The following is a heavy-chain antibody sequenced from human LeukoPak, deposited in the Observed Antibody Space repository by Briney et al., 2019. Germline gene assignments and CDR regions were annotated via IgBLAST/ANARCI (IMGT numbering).Heavy chain of an antibody. J-gene: IGHJ6*02. CDR2: IYYSGRT. Sequence: PSETLSLTCTVSGGSISSYYWSWIRQPPGKGLEWIGYIYYSGRTNYNPSLKSRVTISVDTSKTRFSLKLSSVTAADTAVYYCARGRMGDIVVMVAARWGMDVWGQGTTVTVSS. CDR3: ARGRMGDIVVMVAARWGMDV. CDR1: GGSISSYY. V-gene: IGHV4-59*12. D-gene: IGHD2-15*01.